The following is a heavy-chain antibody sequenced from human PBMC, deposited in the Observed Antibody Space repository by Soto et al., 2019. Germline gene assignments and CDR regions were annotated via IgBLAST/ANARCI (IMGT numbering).Heavy chain of an antibody. Sequence: GALRLSCAASGFTFSSYGMHWVRQAPGKGLEWVAVIWYDGSNKYYADSVKGRFTISRDNSKNTLYLQMNSLRAEDTAVYYCARVGRSIAARLAWFDPWGQGT. V-gene: IGHV3-33*01. J-gene: IGHJ5*02. CDR3: ARVGRSIAARLAWFDP. CDR1: GFTFSSYG. D-gene: IGHD6-6*01. CDR2: IWYDGSNK.